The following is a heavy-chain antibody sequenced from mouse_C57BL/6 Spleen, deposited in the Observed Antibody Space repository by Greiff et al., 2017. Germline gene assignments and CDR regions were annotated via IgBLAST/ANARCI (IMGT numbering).Heavy chain of an antibody. Sequence: EVQLLQSGADLVKPGGSLKLSCAASGFTFSSYGMSWVRQTPDKRLEWVATISSGGSYTYYPDSVKGRFTISRDNAKNTLYLQMISLKSEDTAWYYWARQRLRGYAMDYWGQGTSVTVSS. CDR1: GFTFSSYG. CDR3: ARQRLRGYAMDY. D-gene: IGHD3-2*02. J-gene: IGHJ4*01. CDR2: ISSGGSYT. V-gene: IGHV5-6*01.